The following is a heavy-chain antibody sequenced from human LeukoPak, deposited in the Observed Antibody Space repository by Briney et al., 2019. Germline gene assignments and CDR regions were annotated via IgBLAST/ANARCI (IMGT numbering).Heavy chain of an antibody. J-gene: IGHJ5*02. V-gene: IGHV4-39*01. CDR3: ARTFYSSPNNWFDP. Sequence: SETLSLTCTVSGGSISSANYYWGWIRQPPGKGLERIGSIYYSGSTYYNPSLKSRVTISVDTSKNQFSLKLSSVTAADTAVYYCARTFYSSPNNWFDPWGQGTLVTVSS. D-gene: IGHD2/OR15-2a*01. CDR1: GGSISSANYY. CDR2: IYYSGST.